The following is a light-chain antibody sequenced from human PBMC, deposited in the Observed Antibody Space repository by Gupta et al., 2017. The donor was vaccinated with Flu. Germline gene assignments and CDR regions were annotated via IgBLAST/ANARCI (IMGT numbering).Light chain of an antibody. CDR3: YERDSSRSVRV. J-gene: IGLJ3*02. Sequence: TATLTCTGNSNKVGDQEAAWLQQHQDHHHNLLSDRNNNRPSATTERVSSSRSGSTATPTITGLQPEDEADDYYYERDSSRSVRVCGGGTKLTVL. CDR1: SNKVGDQE. V-gene: IGLV10-54*01. CDR2: RNN.